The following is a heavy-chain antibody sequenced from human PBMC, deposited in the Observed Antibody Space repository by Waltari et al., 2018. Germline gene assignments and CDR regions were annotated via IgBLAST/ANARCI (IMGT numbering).Heavy chain of an antibody. J-gene: IGHJ4*02. CDR1: GYTSSNYR. Sequence: EVQLVQSGAEVKTPVESLKIACQASGYTSSNYRLGWVRQLPGKGLEWMGITYPGDSNTRYSPSFQGQVTISADKSANPAYLQWTSLQASDTAMYYCAGCGRSGFSSGFDWWGQGTLVTVSS. CDR2: TYPGDSNT. D-gene: IGHD3-22*01. V-gene: IGHV5-51*01. CDR3: AGCGRSGFSSGFDW.